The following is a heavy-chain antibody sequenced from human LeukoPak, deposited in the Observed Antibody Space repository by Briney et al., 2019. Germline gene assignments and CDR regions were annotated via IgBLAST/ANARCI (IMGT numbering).Heavy chain of an antibody. CDR3: AKEPDSSGWYRTFDY. CDR2: IYSGGST. V-gene: IGHV3-53*01. J-gene: IGHJ4*02. D-gene: IGHD6-19*01. Sequence: GGSLRLSCAASGFTVSSNYMSWVRQAPGKGLQWVSVIYSGGSTYYADSVKGRFTVSRDNSKNTLYLQMNSLRAEDTAVYYCAKEPDSSGWYRTFDYWGQGTLVTVSS. CDR1: GFTVSSNY.